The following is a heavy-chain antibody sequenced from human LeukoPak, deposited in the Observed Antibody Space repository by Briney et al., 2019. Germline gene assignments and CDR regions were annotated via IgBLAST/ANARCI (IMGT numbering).Heavy chain of an antibody. J-gene: IGHJ4*02. CDR2: ISSSGSTI. V-gene: IGHV3-48*03. CDR3: AKDLNYGSGSPRDPFDY. D-gene: IGHD3-10*01. Sequence: PGGSLRLSCAASGFTFSSYEMNWVRQAPGKGLEWVSYISSSGSTIYYADSVKGRFTISRDNAKNSLYLQMNSLRAEDTAVYYCAKDLNYGSGSPRDPFDYWGQGTLVTVSS. CDR1: GFTFSSYE.